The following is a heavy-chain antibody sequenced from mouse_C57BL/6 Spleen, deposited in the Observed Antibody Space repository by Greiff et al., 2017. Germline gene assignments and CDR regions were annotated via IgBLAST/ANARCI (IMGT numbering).Heavy chain of an antibody. Sequence: DVKLVESGGDLVKPGGSLKLSCAASGFTFSSYGMSWVRQTPDKRLEWVATISSGGSYTYYPDSVKGRFTISRDNAKNTLYLQMSSLKSEDTAMYYCAKQDYSYAMDNWGQENTDTVSS. D-gene: IGHD1-1*01. CDR3: AKQDYSYAMDN. CDR2: ISSGGSYT. V-gene: IGHV5-6*02. J-gene: IGHJ4*01. CDR1: GFTFSSYG.